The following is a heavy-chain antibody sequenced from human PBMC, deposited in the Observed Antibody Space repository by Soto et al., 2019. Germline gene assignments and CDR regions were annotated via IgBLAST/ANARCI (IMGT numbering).Heavy chain of an antibody. CDR2: IYSGGYT. D-gene: IGHD3-10*01. CDR3: ATRGGGGGY. Sequence: EVQLVESGGGLIQPGGSLRLSCAVSGFTVSNNYMSWVRQAPGKGLEGVSVIYSGGYTAYGDSVKGRFTISRDNSKNTLFLQNKTGRPADTAVYYWATRGGGGGYWGQGTLVTVSS. J-gene: IGHJ4*02. V-gene: IGHV3-53*01. CDR1: GFTVSNNY.